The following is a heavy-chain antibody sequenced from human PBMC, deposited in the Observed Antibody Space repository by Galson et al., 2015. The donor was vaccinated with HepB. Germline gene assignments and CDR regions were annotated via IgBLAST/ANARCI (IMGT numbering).Heavy chain of an antibody. CDR3: AREWDIQRWFDP. CDR2: IYYSGST. D-gene: IGHD1-26*01. Sequence: TLSLTCTVSGGSISSYYWSWIRQPPGKGLEWIGYIYYSGSTNYNPSLKSRVTISVDTSKNQFSLKLSSVTAADTAVYYCAREWDIQRWFDPWGQGTLVTVSS. CDR1: GGSISSYY. J-gene: IGHJ5*02. V-gene: IGHV4-59*12.